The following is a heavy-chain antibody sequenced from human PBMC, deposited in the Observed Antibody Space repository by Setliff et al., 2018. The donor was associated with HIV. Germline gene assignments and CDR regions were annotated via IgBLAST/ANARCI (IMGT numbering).Heavy chain of an antibody. V-gene: IGHV4-59*01. CDR3: SRPYSGDYAFDM. D-gene: IGHD4-17*01. Sequence: SETLSLTCTVSGGPISEYYWSWIRQPPGKGLEWMGYIYARGITNYNPSLNSRVTISRDTSKNEISLKLTSVTAADTAIYYCSRPYSGDYAFDMWGQGILVTVSS. CDR2: IYARGIT. J-gene: IGHJ1*01. CDR1: GGPISEYY.